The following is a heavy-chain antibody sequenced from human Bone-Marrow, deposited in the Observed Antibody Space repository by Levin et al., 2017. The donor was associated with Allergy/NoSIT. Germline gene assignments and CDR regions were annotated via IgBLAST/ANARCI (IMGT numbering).Heavy chain of an antibody. CDR1: GFSLTNTGMR. V-gene: IGHV2-70*04. CDR2: IDWDDDK. Sequence: SGPTLVKPTQTLTLTCTFSGFSLTNTGMRLSWVRQSPGKALEWLARIDWDDDKCYSKSLEPRLTISKDTSKNQVVLTMTNLDPVDTATYYCARIDFSGWYFDLWGRGILVTVSA. J-gene: IGHJ2*01. D-gene: IGHD3-10*01. CDR3: ARIDFSGWYFDL.